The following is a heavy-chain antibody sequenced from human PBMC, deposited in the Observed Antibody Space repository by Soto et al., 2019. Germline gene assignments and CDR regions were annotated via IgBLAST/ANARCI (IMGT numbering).Heavy chain of an antibody. CDR2: IYATGTT. CDR1: GASISGYY. D-gene: IGHD1-1*01. CDR3: VRDGTKTLRDWFDP. V-gene: IGHV4-4*07. J-gene: IGHJ5*02. Sequence: SETLSPTCTVSGASISGYYWSWIRKSAGKGLEWIGRIYATGTTDYNPSLKSRVMMSVDTSKKQFSLKLRSVTAADTAVYYCVRDGTKTLRDWFDPWGQGISVTVSS.